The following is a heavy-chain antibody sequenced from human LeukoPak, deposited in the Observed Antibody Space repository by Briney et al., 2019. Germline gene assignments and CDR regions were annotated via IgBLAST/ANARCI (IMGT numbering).Heavy chain of an antibody. CDR1: GGSFSGYY. CDR2: INHSGST. J-gene: IGHJ3*02. V-gene: IGHV4-34*01. Sequence: PSETLSLTXAVYGGSFSGYYWSWIRQPPGKGLEWIGEINHSGSTNYNPSLKSRVTISVDTSKNQFSLKLSSVTAADTAVYYCARKRYYYDSSGSYDAFDIWGQGTMVTVSS. CDR3: ARKRYYYDSSGSYDAFDI. D-gene: IGHD3-22*01.